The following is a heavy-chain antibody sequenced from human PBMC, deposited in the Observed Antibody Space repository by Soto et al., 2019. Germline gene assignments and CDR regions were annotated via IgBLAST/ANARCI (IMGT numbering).Heavy chain of an antibody. CDR2: ISGSGGST. Sequence: GGSLRLSWAASGFTFSSYAMSWVRQAPGKGLEWVSAISGSGGSTYYADSVKGRFTISRDNSKNTLYLQMNSLRAEDTAVYYCAKSSFCSGGSCYSEYFQHWGQGTLVTVSS. D-gene: IGHD2-15*01. V-gene: IGHV3-23*01. CDR3: AKSSFCSGGSCYSEYFQH. CDR1: GFTFSSYA. J-gene: IGHJ1*01.